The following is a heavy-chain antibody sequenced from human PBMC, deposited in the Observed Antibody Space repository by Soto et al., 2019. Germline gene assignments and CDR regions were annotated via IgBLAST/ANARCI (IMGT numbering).Heavy chain of an antibody. V-gene: IGHV4-31*03. J-gene: IGHJ4*02. D-gene: IGHD2-15*01. CDR2: LYYSGSI. CDR3: ASLKGYCSGGSCYRGIDY. Sequence: QVQLQESGPGLVKPSQTLSLTCTVSGASVSSGAYYWTWIRQYPGKGLEWIGFLYYSGSIYYNPSLKSRVTIAADTSKNQFSLKLSSVTAADTAVYYCASLKGYCSGGSCYRGIDYWGQGTVVTVSS. CDR1: GASVSSGAYY.